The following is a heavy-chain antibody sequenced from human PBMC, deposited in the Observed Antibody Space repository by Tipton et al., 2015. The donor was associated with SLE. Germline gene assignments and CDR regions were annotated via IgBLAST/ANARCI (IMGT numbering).Heavy chain of an antibody. CDR3: ASIALIVSGDY. CDR1: GFTFSTYV. J-gene: IGHJ4*02. D-gene: IGHD2/OR15-2a*01. V-gene: IGHV3-30*04. CDR2: ISYDGSNK. Sequence: RSLRLSCAASGFTFSTYVMHWVRQAPGKGLEWVAFISYDGSNKYYADSVKGRFTISRDNSKNTLYLQMNSLIADDTAVYYCASIALIVSGDYWGQGTLVTVSS.